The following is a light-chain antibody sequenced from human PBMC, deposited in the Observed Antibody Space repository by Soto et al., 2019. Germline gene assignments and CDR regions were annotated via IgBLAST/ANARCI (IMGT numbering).Light chain of an antibody. Sequence: EIVLTQSPATLSLSPVERATLSCRASQSIATFLTWYQQKPGQPPRLLIYDASKRATGIPARFSGSGSGTDFSLTISSLEPDDFAIYYCQQRTNWPPTHTFGQGTKLEIK. CDR1: QSIATF. V-gene: IGKV3-11*01. CDR3: QQRTNWPPTHT. CDR2: DAS. J-gene: IGKJ2*01.